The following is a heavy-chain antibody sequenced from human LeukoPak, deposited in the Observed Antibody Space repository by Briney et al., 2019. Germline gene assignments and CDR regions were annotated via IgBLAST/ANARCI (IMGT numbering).Heavy chain of an antibody. J-gene: IGHJ4*02. CDR2: ISRSGSYI. CDR3: ARDRLDIVATIRAFDY. D-gene: IGHD5-12*01. CDR1: GFTFSSYS. V-gene: IGHV3-21*01. Sequence: GGSLRLSCAASGFTFSSYSMNWVRQAPGKGLEWVSSISRSGSYIYYADSVKGRFTISRDNAKNSLYLQMNSLRAEDTAVYYCARDRLDIVATIRAFDYWGQGTLVTVSS.